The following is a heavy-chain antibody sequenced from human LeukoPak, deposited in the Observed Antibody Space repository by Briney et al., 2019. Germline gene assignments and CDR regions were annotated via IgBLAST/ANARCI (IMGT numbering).Heavy chain of an antibody. D-gene: IGHD1-26*01. Sequence: GGSLRLSCAASGFTFSRYWMHWVRQAPGKGLVWVSRINGDGSSTRYADSVKGRFTISRDNAMSTLYLEMNSLRAEDTAVYYCVRDQGGATDLRFDYWGQGTLVTVSS. CDR2: INGDGSST. V-gene: IGHV3-74*01. J-gene: IGHJ4*02. CDR1: GFTFSRYW. CDR3: VRDQGGATDLRFDY.